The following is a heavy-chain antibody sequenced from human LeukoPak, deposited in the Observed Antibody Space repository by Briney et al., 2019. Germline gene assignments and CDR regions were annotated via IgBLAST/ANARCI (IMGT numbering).Heavy chain of an antibody. D-gene: IGHD3-22*01. CDR1: GGSITSYY. CDR2: IYTSGST. Sequence: SETLSLTCTLSGGSITSYYWSWIRQPAGQGREWIGRIYTSGSTNYNPSLKSRVTMSVDTSKNQFSLKLSPVTAADTAVYYCARVPIYYYDSSGYLDAFDIWGQGTMVTVSS. V-gene: IGHV4-4*07. J-gene: IGHJ3*02. CDR3: ARVPIYYYDSSGYLDAFDI.